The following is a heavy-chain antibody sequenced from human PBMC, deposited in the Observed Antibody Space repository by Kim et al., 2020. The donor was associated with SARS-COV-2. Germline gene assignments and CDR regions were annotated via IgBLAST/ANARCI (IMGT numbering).Heavy chain of an antibody. D-gene: IGHD1-26*01. V-gene: IGHV3-11*01. Sequence: GGSLRLSCAASGFTFSDYYMSWIRQAPGKGLEWVSYISSSGNTMYYAGSVKGRFTISRDNAKNSLYLQMNSLRAEDTAMYYCARDTPVVLGATFCWGQGTLVTVSS. CDR1: GFTFSDYY. J-gene: IGHJ4*02. CDR3: ARDTPVVLGATFC. CDR2: ISSSGNTM.